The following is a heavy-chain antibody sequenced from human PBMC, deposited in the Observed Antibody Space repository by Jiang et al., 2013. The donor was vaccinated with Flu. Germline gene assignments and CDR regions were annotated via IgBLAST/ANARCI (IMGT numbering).Heavy chain of an antibody. CDR2: IYTSWST. Sequence: GPGLVKPSETLSLTCTVSGGSISSYYWSWIRQPAGKGLEWIGRIYTSWSTNYNPSLKSRVTMSVDTSKNQFSLKLSSVTAADTAVYYCAREVSYYYDSRLVRAFDIWGQGTMVTVSS. J-gene: IGHJ3*02. V-gene: IGHV4-4*07. CDR1: GGSISSYY. CDR3: AREVSYYYDSRLVRAFDI. D-gene: IGHD3-22*01.